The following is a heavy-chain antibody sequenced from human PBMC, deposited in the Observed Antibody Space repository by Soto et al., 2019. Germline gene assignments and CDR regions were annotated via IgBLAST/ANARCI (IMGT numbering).Heavy chain of an antibody. D-gene: IGHD3-16*01. Sequence: QVQLQESGPGLVKPSETLSLSCSVSGGSISGHYWSWVRQTPGKGLEWIGFMYYSGSTNYNPSLKPRVTTSVDTSKSPFSLMLTSVTAADTAVYYCARGPYYDLIWNYYYMDVWGKGTTVTVSS. J-gene: IGHJ6*03. V-gene: IGHV4-59*08. CDR1: GGSISGHY. CDR2: MYYSGST. CDR3: ARGPYYDLIWNYYYMDV.